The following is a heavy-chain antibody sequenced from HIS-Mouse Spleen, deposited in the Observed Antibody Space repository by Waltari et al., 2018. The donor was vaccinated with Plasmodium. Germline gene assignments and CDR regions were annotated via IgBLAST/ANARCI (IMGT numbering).Heavy chain of an antibody. CDR2: IYHSGGT. V-gene: IGHV4-38-2*02. CDR1: GYSISSGYY. CDR3: ARVDYGSGDYYYYYGMDV. D-gene: IGHD3-10*01. Sequence: QVQLQESGPGLVKPSETLSLTCTVSGYSISSGYYWGWIRQPPGKGLEWIWSIYHSGGTHHNPPLKMRVTRSVDTSKNQFSLKLSSVTAADTAVYYCARVDYGSGDYYYYYGMDVWGQGTTVTVSS. J-gene: IGHJ6*02.